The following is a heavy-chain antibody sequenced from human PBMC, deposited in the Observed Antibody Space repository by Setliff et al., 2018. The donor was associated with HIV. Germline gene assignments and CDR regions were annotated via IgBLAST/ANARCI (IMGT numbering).Heavy chain of an antibody. CDR1: GYTFTGYY. V-gene: IGHV1-2*02. J-gene: IGHJ6*03. CDR2: INPNSGGT. Sequence: AASVKVSCKASGYTFTGYYMHWVRQAPGQGLAWMGWINPNSGGTTYAQKFQGRVTMTRDTSISTAYMEVSRLRSDDTAVYYCARNPRIAVAGTDYYYYMDVWGKGTTVTVSS. CDR3: ARNPRIAVAGTDYYYYMDV. D-gene: IGHD6-19*01.